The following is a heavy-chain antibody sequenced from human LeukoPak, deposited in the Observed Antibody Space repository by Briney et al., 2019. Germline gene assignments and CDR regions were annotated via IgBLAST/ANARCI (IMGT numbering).Heavy chain of an antibody. CDR2: IYYSGST. CDR1: GGSISSSSYY. Sequence: SETLSLTCTVSGGSISSSSYYWGWIRQPPGKGLEWIGSIYYSGSTYYNPSLKSRVTISVDTSKNQFSLKLSSVTAADTAVYYCARVLGRPYPEYYFDYWGQGTLVTVSS. D-gene: IGHD1-26*01. J-gene: IGHJ4*02. CDR3: ARVLGRPYPEYYFDY. V-gene: IGHV4-39*07.